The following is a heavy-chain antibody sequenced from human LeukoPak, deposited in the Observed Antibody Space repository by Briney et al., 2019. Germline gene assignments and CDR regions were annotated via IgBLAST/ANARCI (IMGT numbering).Heavy chain of an antibody. CDR1: GFTFSDYF. J-gene: IGHJ5*02. CDR3: ARGIHKTHCTRASCYVNWFHP. V-gene: IGHV3-11*06. D-gene: IGHD2-2*01. Sequence: GGSLRLSCAASGFTFSDYFMTWMRQAPGKGLEWVSYISSSSSNTNYADSVKGRFTISRDNAKNSLSLQMNSLRAEDTAVYYCARGIHKTHCTRASCYVNWFHPWGQGTLVTVSS. CDR2: ISSSSSNT.